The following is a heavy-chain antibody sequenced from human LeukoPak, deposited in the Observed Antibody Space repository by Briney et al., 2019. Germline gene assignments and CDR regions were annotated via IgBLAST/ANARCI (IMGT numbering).Heavy chain of an antibody. D-gene: IGHD1-1*01. CDR1: GFTFSSYA. V-gene: IGHV3-30-3*01. Sequence: PGGSLRLSCAASGFTFSSYAMHWVRQAPGKGLEWVAVISYDGSNKYYADSVKGRFTISRDNSKNTLYLQMNSLRAEDTAVYYCARAGTTVSVWVKSGGADYWGQGTLVTVSS. CDR2: ISYDGSNK. J-gene: IGHJ4*02. CDR3: ARAGTTVSVWVKSGGADY.